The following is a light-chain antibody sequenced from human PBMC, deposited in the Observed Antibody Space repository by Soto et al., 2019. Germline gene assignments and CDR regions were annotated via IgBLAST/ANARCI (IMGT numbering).Light chain of an antibody. CDR1: QSIGDS. Sequence: QLTQSPSSLSASVGDRATITCRASQSIGDSLHWYQQKPGKAPNLLIYPASSLHSGVPSRFSGSGSGTNFNLTINSLQPDDFATYYCQQNYHFPHTFGQETRLDI. V-gene: IGKV1-39*01. J-gene: IGKJ5*01. CDR3: QQNYHFPHT. CDR2: PAS.